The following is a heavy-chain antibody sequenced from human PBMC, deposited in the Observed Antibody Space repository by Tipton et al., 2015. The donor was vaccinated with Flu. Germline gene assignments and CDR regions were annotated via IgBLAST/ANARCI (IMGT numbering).Heavy chain of an antibody. J-gene: IGHJ6*02. Sequence: TLSLTCTVSGGSISSSSYYWGWIRQPPGKGLEWIGSIYYSGSTYYNPSLKSRVTISVDTSKNQFSLKLSSVTAADTAGYYCSTYYYGSGSHLSADYYYYGMDVWGQGTTVTVSS. CDR1: GGSISSSSYY. CDR2: IYYSGST. D-gene: IGHD3-10*01. V-gene: IGHV4-39*07. CDR3: STYYYGSGSHLSADYYYYGMDV.